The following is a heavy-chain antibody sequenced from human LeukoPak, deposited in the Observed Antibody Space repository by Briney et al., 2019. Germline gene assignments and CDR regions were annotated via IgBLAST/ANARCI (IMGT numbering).Heavy chain of an antibody. CDR1: GYTFTSYA. CDR2: INTNTGNP. J-gene: IGHJ4*02. V-gene: IGHV7-4-1*02. D-gene: IGHD3-10*01. CDR3: ARDGGTGSYYEIDY. Sequence: ASVKVSCKASGYTFTSYAMNWVRQAPGQGLEWMGWINTNTGNPTYAQGFTGRFVFSLDTSVSTAYPQISSLKAEDTAVYCCARDGGTGSYYEIDYWGQGTLVTVSS.